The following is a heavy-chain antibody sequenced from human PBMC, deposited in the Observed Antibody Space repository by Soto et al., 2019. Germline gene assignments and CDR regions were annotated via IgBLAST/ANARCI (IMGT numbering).Heavy chain of an antibody. CDR2: LNPDTGNT. D-gene: IGHD6-6*01. J-gene: IGHJ3*01. CDR3: ARVRHIFVLWANDAFDA. V-gene: IGHV1-3*01. Sequence: QVQLVQSGAELKKPGASVNISCTASGFTFSDNLINWVRQAPGQGLEWMGWLNPDTGNTRYSETLQSIPSFSRHASTSIAYLELSDLENEDTAIYFCARVRHIFVLWANDAFDAWGQGTMITVSS. CDR1: GFTFSDNL.